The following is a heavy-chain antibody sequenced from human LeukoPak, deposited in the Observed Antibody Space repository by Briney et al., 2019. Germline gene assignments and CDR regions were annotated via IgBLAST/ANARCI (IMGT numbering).Heavy chain of an antibody. V-gene: IGHV1-2*01. Sequence: ASVEVSCKASGYTFTGSSMHWVRQAPRQRLEWMGRINPNSGGTNYAQTSQVRVTNTRAPSTSTASLELSRLRSDDTAVYYCAREGLRFLDYDYWGQGNLVTVSS. CDR1: GYTFTGSS. CDR3: AREGLRFLDYDY. D-gene: IGHD3-3*01. CDR2: INPNSGGT. J-gene: IGHJ4*02.